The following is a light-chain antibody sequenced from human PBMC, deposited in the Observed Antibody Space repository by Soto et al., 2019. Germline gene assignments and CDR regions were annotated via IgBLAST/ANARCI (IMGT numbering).Light chain of an antibody. Sequence: DIQMTQSPSSLSASVGDRVTFTCRASQGISNYLAWYQQKPGKVPKLLIYAASTLQSGVPSRFSGSGSGTDFTLTISSLQPEDVATYYCQKYNSEGTFGQGTKVEIK. J-gene: IGKJ1*01. V-gene: IGKV1-27*01. CDR2: AAS. CDR1: QGISNY. CDR3: QKYNSEGT.